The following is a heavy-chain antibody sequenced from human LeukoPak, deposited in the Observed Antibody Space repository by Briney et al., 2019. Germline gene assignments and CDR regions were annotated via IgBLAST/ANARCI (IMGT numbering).Heavy chain of an antibody. CDR3: ARELNSYGGHPLDH. J-gene: IGHJ4*02. V-gene: IGHV1-18*01. CDR2: ISGYNGNI. CDR1: GYNFTSYG. Sequence: ASVKVSCKASGYNFTSYGITWVRQAPGQGLEWMGWISGYNGNIDYVQKFQGRVTMTTDTSTSTAYMELRSLRSDDTAVYYCARELNSYGGHPLDHWGQGTLVTVSS. D-gene: IGHD2-15*01.